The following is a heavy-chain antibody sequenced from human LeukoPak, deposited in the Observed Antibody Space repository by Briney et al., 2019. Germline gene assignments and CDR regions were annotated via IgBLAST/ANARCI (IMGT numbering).Heavy chain of an antibody. CDR1: GGSINNFY. V-gene: IGHV4-34*01. J-gene: IGHJ5*02. CDR3: ARGLTPSTLGVGFDP. Sequence: NPSETLPLTCSVSGGSINNFYWSWIRQPPGKGLEWIGEINHSGSTNYNPSLKSRVTISVDTSKNQFSLKLSSVTAADTAVYYCARGLTPSTLGVGFDPWGQGTLVTVSS. CDR2: INHSGST. D-gene: IGHD2-21*01.